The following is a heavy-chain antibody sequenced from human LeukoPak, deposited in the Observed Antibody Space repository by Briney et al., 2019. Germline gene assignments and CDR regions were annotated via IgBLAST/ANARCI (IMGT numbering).Heavy chain of an antibody. J-gene: IGHJ4*02. Sequence: PGGSLRLSCAASGFTFSDYYMSWIRQAPGKGLEWVSYISSSGSTIYYADSVKGRFTISRDNAKNSLYLQMNSLRAGDTAVYYCARGSYDSSGYYYGSAAFFDYWGQGTLVTVSS. V-gene: IGHV3-11*01. CDR3: ARGSYDSSGYYYGSAAFFDY. CDR1: GFTFSDYY. D-gene: IGHD3-22*01. CDR2: ISSSGSTI.